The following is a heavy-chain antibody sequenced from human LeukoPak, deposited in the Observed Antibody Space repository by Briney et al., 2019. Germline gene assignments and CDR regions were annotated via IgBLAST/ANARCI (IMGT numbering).Heavy chain of an antibody. Sequence: SGGSLRPSCAASEFTFSSYSMNWVRQAPGKGLEWVSSISSSSSYIYYADSVKGRFTISRDNAKNSLYLQMNSLGAEDTAVYYCARVDYDILTGYSPSFDYWGQGTLVTVSS. V-gene: IGHV3-21*01. J-gene: IGHJ4*02. CDR2: ISSSSSYI. CDR1: EFTFSSYS. CDR3: ARVDYDILTGYSPSFDY. D-gene: IGHD3-9*01.